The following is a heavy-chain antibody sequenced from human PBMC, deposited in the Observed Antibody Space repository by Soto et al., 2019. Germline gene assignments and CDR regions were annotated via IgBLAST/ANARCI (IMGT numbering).Heavy chain of an antibody. CDR1: GASISGFY. J-gene: IGHJ5*02. V-gene: IGHV4-4*07. CDR3: VRDGTKTLRDWFDP. Sequence: SETLSLTCTVPGASISGFYWSWIRKSAGKGLEWIGRIYATGTTDYNPSLKSRVMMSVDTTKKQFSLKLRSVTAADTAVYYCVRDGTKTLRDWFDPWGQGISVTVPS. D-gene: IGHD1-1*01. CDR2: IYATGTT.